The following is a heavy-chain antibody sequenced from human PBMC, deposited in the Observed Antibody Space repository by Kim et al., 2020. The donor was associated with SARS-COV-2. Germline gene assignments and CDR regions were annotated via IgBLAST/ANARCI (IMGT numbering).Heavy chain of an antibody. CDR1: DDSIHNSNYY. CDR3: AVCYASGTCFPGEYWFDL. J-gene: IGHJ5*02. Sequence: SETLSLTCTVSDDSIHNSNYYWAWIRQTPGTGLEWIATIDFYGNTYSGPSLRSRVTMSLDTSENQFSLILTSGTAAATALYYCAVCYASGTCFPGEYWFDLWGQGTLVTVSS. V-gene: IGHV4-39*01. D-gene: IGHD2-2*01. CDR2: IDFYGNT.